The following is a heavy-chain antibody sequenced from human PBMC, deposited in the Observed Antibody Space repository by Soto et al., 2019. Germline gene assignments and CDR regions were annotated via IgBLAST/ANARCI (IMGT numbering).Heavy chain of an antibody. CDR3: AREGYGDYGYSYGMDV. J-gene: IGHJ6*02. D-gene: IGHD4-17*01. CDR1: GGTFSSYA. V-gene: IGHV1-69*12. Sequence: QVQLVQSGAEVKKPGSSVKVSCKASGGTFSSYAISWVRQAPGQGLEWMGGIIPIFGTANYAQKFQGRVTITAEESQSTAYMELSSLRSEDTAVYYCAREGYGDYGYSYGMDVWGQGTTVTVSS. CDR2: IIPIFGTA.